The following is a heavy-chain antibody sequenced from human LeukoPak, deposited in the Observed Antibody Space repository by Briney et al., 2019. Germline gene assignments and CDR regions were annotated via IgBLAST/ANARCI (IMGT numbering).Heavy chain of an antibody. J-gene: IGHJ4*02. CDR1: GYTFTSYG. CDR3: ARAEAGYSSSWYLV. CDR2: ISAYNGNT. D-gene: IGHD6-13*01. Sequence: GASVKVSCKASGYTFTSYGISWVRQAPGQGLEWMGWISAYNGNTNYAQKLQGRVTMTTDTSTSTAYMELRSLRSDDTAVYYCARAEAGYSSSWYLVWGQGTLVTVSS. V-gene: IGHV1-18*01.